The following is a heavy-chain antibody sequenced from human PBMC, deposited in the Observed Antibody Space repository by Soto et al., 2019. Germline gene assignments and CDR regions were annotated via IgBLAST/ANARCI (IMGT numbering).Heavy chain of an antibody. V-gene: IGHV3-7*05. CDR2: IKQDGSEK. J-gene: IGHJ6*02. CDR3: ARDEGHGMDV. Sequence: PGGSLRLSCTASGFTFGDYAMSWFRQAPGKGLEWVANIKQDGSEKYYVDSVKGRFTISRDNAKNSLYLQMNSLRAEDTAVYYCARDEGHGMDVWGQGTTVTVSS. CDR1: GFTFGDYA.